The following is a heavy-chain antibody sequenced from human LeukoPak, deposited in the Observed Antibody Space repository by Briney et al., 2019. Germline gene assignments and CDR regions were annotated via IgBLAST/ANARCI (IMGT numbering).Heavy chain of an antibody. CDR2: ISSSSYT. V-gene: IGHV3-11*06. Sequence: PGGSLRLSCAASGFTFSDYYMSWIRQAPGKGLEWVSYISSSSYTNYADSVKGRFTISRDNAKNSLYLQMNSLRDEDTAVYYCARDPTTGTTTHFDYWGQGTLVTVSS. CDR1: GFTFSDYY. J-gene: IGHJ4*02. CDR3: ARDPTTGTTTHFDY. D-gene: IGHD1-1*01.